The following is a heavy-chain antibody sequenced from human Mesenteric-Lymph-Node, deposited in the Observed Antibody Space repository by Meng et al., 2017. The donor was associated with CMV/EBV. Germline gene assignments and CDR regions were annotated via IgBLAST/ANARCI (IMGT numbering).Heavy chain of an antibody. CDR1: GGTFSSYT. CDR3: ARATRGYYYYVMDV. J-gene: IGHJ6*02. Sequence: SVKVSCKASGGTFSSYTISWVRQAPGQGLEWMGGIIPIFGTPSYAQNFQGRVTVTTDESTNTAYMELSSLRSDDTAVYYCARATRGYYYYVMDVWGQGTTVTVSS. V-gene: IGHV1-69*05. CDR2: IIPIFGTP.